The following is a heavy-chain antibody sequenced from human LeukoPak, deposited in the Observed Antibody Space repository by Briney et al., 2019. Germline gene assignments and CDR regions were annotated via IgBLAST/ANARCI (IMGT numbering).Heavy chain of an antibody. Sequence: ASVTVSCKASGYTFTSYGISWVRQAPGQGLEWMGWISAYNGNTNYAQKLQGRVTMTTDTSTSTAYMELRSLRSDDTAVYYCARGEQWLVKGRWFDPWGQGTLVTVSS. J-gene: IGHJ5*02. D-gene: IGHD6-19*01. V-gene: IGHV1-18*01. CDR3: ARGEQWLVKGRWFDP. CDR2: ISAYNGNT. CDR1: GYTFTSYG.